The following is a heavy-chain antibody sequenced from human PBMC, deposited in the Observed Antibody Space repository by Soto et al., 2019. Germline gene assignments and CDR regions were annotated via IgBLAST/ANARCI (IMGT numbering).Heavy chain of an antibody. CDR3: ARGSGYYYWDDY. J-gene: IGHJ4*02. V-gene: IGHV1-3*01. CDR2: INAGNGNT. Sequence: ASVKVSCKASGYTFTSYAMHWVRQAPGQRLEWMGWINAGNGNTKYSQKFQGRVTSTRDTSASTAYMELSSLRFEDTAVYYCARGSGYYYWDDYWGQGTLVTVSS. CDR1: GYTFTSYA. D-gene: IGHD3-22*01.